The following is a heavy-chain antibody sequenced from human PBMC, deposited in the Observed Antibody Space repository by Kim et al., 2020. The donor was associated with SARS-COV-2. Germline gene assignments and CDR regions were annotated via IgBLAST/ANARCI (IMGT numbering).Heavy chain of an antibody. J-gene: IGHJ3*02. CDR2: SIPIFGTA. V-gene: IGHV1-69*13. CDR1: GGTFSSYA. CDR3: ATYYDILTGYPFDAFDI. D-gene: IGHD3-9*01. Sequence: SVKVSCKASGGTFSSYAISWVRQAPGQGLEWMGGSIPIFGTANYAQKFQGRVTITADESTSTAYMELSSLRSEDTAVYYCATYYDILTGYPFDAFDIWGQGTMVTVSS.